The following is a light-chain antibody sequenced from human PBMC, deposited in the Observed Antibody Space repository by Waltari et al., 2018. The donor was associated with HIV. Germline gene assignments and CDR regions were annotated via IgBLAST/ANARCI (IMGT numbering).Light chain of an antibody. V-gene: IGLV1-40*01. CDR2: DNS. CDR3: QSYDTSLSGFWV. CDR1: TSNIGAGYD. Sequence: YVLTQPPSVSGAPGQRVTISCSGSTSNIGAGYDVHWFQQLPGTAPKLLIYDNSNRPSGVPDRFSGSKSGTSASLAITGLQAEDEADYYCQSYDTSLSGFWVFGGGTKLTVL. J-gene: IGLJ3*02.